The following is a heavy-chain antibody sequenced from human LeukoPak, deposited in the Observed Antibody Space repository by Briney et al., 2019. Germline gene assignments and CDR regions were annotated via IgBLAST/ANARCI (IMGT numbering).Heavy chain of an antibody. Sequence: PGGSLRLSCAASGFTFSSYEMNWVRQAPGKGLEWVSSINGDDDRTYYADSVKGRFTISRDNSKNTLYLEMNSLRADDTAVYYCAKDQRGVTTGSYFFDYWGQGTLVTVSS. V-gene: IGHV3-23*01. J-gene: IGHJ4*02. CDR1: GFTFSSYE. D-gene: IGHD4-17*01. CDR2: INGDDDRT. CDR3: AKDQRGVTTGSYFFDY.